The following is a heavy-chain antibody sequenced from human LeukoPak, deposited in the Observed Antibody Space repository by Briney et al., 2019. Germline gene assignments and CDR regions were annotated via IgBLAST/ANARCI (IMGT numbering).Heavy chain of an antibody. CDR1: GGSISSYY. CDR2: IYYSGST. D-gene: IGHD3-16*02. J-gene: IGHJ4*02. V-gene: IGHV4-59*01. Sequence: PSETLSLTCAVYGGSISSYYWSWIRQPPGKGLEWIGYIYYSGSTNYNPSLKSRVTISVDTSKNQFSLKLSSVTAADTAVYYCARVIVIGGYYFDYWGQGTLVTVSS. CDR3: ARVIVIGGYYFDY.